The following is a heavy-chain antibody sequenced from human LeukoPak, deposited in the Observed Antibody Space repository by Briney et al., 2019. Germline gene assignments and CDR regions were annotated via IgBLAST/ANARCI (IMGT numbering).Heavy chain of an antibody. CDR2: ISAYNGNT. Sequence: ASVKVSCKASGYTFTSYGISWVRQAPGQGLEWMGWISAYNGNTNYAQKLQGRVTMTTDTSTSTAYMELRSLRSDDTAVYYCARVEAYYDYVWGSYRYVPHNWFGPWGQGTLVTVSS. CDR1: GYTFTSYG. J-gene: IGHJ5*02. D-gene: IGHD3-16*02. CDR3: ARVEAYYDYVWGSYRYVPHNWFGP. V-gene: IGHV1-18*04.